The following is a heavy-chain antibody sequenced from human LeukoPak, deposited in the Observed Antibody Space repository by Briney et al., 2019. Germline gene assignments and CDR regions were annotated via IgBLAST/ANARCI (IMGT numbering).Heavy chain of an antibody. CDR3: ARERGVGATGY. D-gene: IGHD1-26*01. CDR2: IYTSGST. J-gene: IGHJ4*02. Sequence: SETLSLTCTVSGYSISSGYYWSWIRQPAGKGLERIGRIYTSGSTNYNPSLKRRVTISVDTSKTQFSLKLSSVTAADTAVYYCARERGVGATGYWGQGTLVTVSS. V-gene: IGHV4-61*02. CDR1: GYSISSGYY.